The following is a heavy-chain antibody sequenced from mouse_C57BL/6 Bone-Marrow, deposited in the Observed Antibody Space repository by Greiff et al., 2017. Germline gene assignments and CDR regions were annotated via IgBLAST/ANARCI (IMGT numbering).Heavy chain of an antibody. Sequence: EVKLMESGEGLVKPGGSLKLSCAASGFTFSSYAMSWVRQTSEKRLEWVAYISSGGDYIYYADTVKGRFTISRDNARNTLYLQMSSLKSEDTAMYYCTREGIIAWFAYWGQGTLVTVSA. V-gene: IGHV5-9-1*02. CDR1: GFTFSSYA. J-gene: IGHJ3*01. CDR3: TREGIIAWFAY. CDR2: ISSGGDYI.